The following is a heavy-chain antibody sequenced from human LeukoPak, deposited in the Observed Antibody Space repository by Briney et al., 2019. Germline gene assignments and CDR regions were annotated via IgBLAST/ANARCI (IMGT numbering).Heavy chain of an antibody. CDR3: ARGPYYYDSSGMGYYYYYYMDV. J-gene: IGHJ6*03. CDR2: ISYDGSNK. V-gene: IGHV3-30*04. CDR1: GFTFSSYA. Sequence: PGGSLRLSCAASGFTFSSYAMHWVRQAPGEGLEWVAVISYDGSNKYYADSVKGRFTISRDNSKNTLYLQMNSLRAEDTAVYYCARGPYYYDSSGMGYYYYYYMDVWGKGTTVTVSS. D-gene: IGHD3-22*01.